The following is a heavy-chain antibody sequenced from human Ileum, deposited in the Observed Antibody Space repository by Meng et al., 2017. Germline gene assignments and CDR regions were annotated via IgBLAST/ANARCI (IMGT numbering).Heavy chain of an antibody. Sequence: GGSLRLSCAASKFTSSNYDMHWVRQAPGKGLEWVAVISYDGINKYFTDSVKGRFTVSRDNSENTLNLEMNSLRAEDTAVYSCVRGRNSIYYYDSNGFYFHYWGQGTLVTVSS. J-gene: IGHJ4*02. CDR1: KFTSSNYD. D-gene: IGHD3-22*01. CDR2: ISYDGINK. CDR3: VRGRNSIYYYDSNGFYFHY. V-gene: IGHV3-30*10.